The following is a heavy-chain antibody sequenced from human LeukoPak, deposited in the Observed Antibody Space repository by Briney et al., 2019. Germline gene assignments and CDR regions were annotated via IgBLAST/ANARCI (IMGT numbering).Heavy chain of an antibody. Sequence: PSETLSLTCSVSGGYISSYYWSWIRQPPGKGLEWIGCISYSGSTNYNPSLKSRVTISVDTSKNQFSLKLSSVTAADTAVYYCARFSGYDRYFDYWGQGTLVTVSS. J-gene: IGHJ4*02. V-gene: IGHV4-59*08. CDR2: ISYSGST. CDR3: ARFSGYDRYFDY. CDR1: GGYISSYY. D-gene: IGHD5-12*01.